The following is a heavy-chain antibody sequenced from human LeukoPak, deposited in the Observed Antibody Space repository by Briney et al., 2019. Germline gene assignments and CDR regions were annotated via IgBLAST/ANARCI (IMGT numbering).Heavy chain of an antibody. CDR3: AKNGDRGAYCSGGTCYCDYYYYMDV. CDR2: ISTTGGTT. Sequence: GGTLRLSCAASGFTFSSYDMSWVRQAPGRGLEWVSAISTTGGTTYYADSVRGRFTISRDNSRNTLYLQMNSLRAEDTAIYYCAKNGDRGAYCSGGTCYCDYYYYMDVWGKGTTVTISS. CDR1: GFTFSSYD. V-gene: IGHV3-23*01. J-gene: IGHJ6*03. D-gene: IGHD2-15*01.